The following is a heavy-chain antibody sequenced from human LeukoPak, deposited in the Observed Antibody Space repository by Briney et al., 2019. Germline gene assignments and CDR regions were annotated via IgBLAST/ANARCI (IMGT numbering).Heavy chain of an antibody. CDR2: IYYSGST. J-gene: IGHJ4*02. CDR3: ARGEVEMATGY. D-gene: IGHD5-24*01. V-gene: IGHV4-59*01. CDR1: GDSIGNYY. Sequence: SETLSLTCTVSGDSIGNYYWSWIRQPPGKGLEWIGYIYYSGSTNYNPSLKSRVTISVDTSKNQFSLKLSSVTAADTAVYYCARGEVEMATGYWGQGTLVTVSS.